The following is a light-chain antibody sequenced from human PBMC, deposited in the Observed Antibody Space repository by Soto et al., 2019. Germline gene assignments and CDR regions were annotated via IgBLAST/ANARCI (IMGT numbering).Light chain of an antibody. J-gene: IGKJ1*01. Sequence: DIQMTQSPSSLSASVGDRVTITCQASQDISNYLNWYQQKPGKAPKLLIYDASNLETGVPSRFSGSGSGTDFTFTISSLQPEEIATYYCQQYNSYSRTFGQGTKVDIK. CDR1: QDISNY. V-gene: IGKV1-33*01. CDR2: DAS. CDR3: QQYNSYSRT.